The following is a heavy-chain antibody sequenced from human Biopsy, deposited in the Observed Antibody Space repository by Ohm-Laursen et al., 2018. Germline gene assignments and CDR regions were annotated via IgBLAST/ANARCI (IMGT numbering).Heavy chain of an antibody. Sequence: SLRLSCAASGFTLSDYSMIWVRQAPGKGLEWVSSISSTSSHINYADSVKGRFTISRDNSKNTLFLRMNSLRAEDTAVYYCARDGIVVVPAAFHLDNWGPGTLVTVSS. D-gene: IGHD2-2*01. V-gene: IGHV3-21*01. CDR1: GFTLSDYS. CDR3: ARDGIVVVPAAFHLDN. CDR2: ISSTSSHI. J-gene: IGHJ4*02.